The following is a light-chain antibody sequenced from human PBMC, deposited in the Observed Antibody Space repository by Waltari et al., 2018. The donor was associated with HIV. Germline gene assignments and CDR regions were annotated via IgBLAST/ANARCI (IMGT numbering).Light chain of an antibody. CDR1: SSNIGSDT. V-gene: IGLV1-44*01. J-gene: IGLJ1*01. CDR2: PKD. Sequence: QSVLTQPPSASGTPGQRVTISCSGSSSNIGSDTVSWYQQLPGPAPKLLSCPKDQRPPWVPDRFSGSKSGTSASLAISGHQSEDEADYYCATWDDSLSGRYVFGTGTKVTVL. CDR3: ATWDDSLSGRYV.